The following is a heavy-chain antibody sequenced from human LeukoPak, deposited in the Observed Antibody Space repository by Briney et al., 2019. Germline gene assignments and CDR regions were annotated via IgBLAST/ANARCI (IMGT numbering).Heavy chain of an antibody. Sequence: GGSLRLSCGVSGFTFSSYGMHWVRQAPGKGLEWVAYIRYDGSNRHYADSVKGRLTISRDNSKNTLYLQMNSLRVEDTAVYYCAKGGRITMLRGVQRDHYFDYWGQGTLVTVSS. CDR3: AKGGRITMLRGVQRDHYFDY. CDR2: IRYDGSNR. CDR1: GFTFSSYG. D-gene: IGHD3-10*01. J-gene: IGHJ4*02. V-gene: IGHV3-30*02.